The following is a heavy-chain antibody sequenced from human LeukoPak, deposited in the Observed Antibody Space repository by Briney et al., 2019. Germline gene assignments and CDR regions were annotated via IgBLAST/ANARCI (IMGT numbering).Heavy chain of an antibody. V-gene: IGHV4-34*01. Sequence: PSETLSLTCAVYGGSFSGYYWSWIRQPPGKGLEWIGEINHSGSTNYNPSLKSRVTISVDTSKNQFSLKLSSVTAADTAVYYCARVPVLYYPVVYYYYGMDVWGQGTTVTVSS. J-gene: IGHJ6*02. CDR2: INHSGST. CDR3: ARVPVLYYPVVYYYYGMDV. CDR1: GGSFSGYY. D-gene: IGHD2-2*02.